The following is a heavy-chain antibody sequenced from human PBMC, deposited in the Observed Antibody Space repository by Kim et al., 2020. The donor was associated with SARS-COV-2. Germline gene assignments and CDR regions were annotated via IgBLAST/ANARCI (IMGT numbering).Heavy chain of an antibody. CDR2: INEDGSVK. D-gene: IGHD3-16*01. Sequence: GGSLRLSCAASGFTFSSYWMSWVRQAPGKGLEWVGIINEDGSVKYYVDSVKGRFTISRDNARNPLYLQMTSLRAEDTAVYYCTEDYWRSLQYWGQGTLVT. J-gene: IGHJ4*02. CDR1: GFTFSSYW. CDR3: TEDYWRSLQY. V-gene: IGHV3-7*03.